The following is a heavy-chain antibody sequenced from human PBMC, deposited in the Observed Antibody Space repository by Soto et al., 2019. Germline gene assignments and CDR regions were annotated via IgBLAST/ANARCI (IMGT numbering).Heavy chain of an antibody. CDR3: ARGEPAARTFDI. Sequence: SETLSLTCAVSGGSINKDAYSWSWIRQPPGKGLEWIGYIYHSGTTYYNPSLKSRVIISVDKSKNQFTVKLSSVTAADTAVYYCARGEPAARTFDIWGQGTMVTVSS. V-gene: IGHV4-30-2*01. CDR1: GGSINKDAYS. CDR2: IYHSGTT. D-gene: IGHD2-2*01. J-gene: IGHJ3*02.